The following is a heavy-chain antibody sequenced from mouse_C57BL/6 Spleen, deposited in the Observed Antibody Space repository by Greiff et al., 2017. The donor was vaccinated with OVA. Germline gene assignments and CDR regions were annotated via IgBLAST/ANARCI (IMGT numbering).Heavy chain of an antibody. V-gene: IGHV1-72*01. CDR1: GYTFTSYW. CDR2: LDPNSGGT. J-gene: IGHJ1*03. Sequence: QVQLQQPGAELVKPGASVKLSCKASGYTFTSYWMHWVKQRPGRGLEWIGRLDPNSGGTKYNEKFKSKATLTIAKPTSTAYMQLSSLTSEDSAIYFCARSDYDGYFDVWGTGTTVTVSS. D-gene: IGHD2-4*01. CDR3: ARSDYDGYFDV.